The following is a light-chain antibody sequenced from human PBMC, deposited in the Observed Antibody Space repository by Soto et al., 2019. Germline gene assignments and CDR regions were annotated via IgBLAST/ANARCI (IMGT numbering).Light chain of an antibody. V-gene: IGLV1-40*01. Sequence: QAVVTQPPSVSGAPGQRVTISCTGTSSNIGAGYDVHWYQHLPGTAPKLLIYSNINRPSGVPDRFSGSKSGTSASLAITGLQAEDEADYYCQSYDRSLRGNDVFGTGTKVTVL. CDR1: SSNIGAGYD. CDR3: QSYDRSLRGNDV. J-gene: IGLJ1*01. CDR2: SNI.